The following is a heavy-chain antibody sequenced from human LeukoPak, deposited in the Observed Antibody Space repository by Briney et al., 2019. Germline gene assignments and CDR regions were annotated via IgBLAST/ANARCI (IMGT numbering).Heavy chain of an antibody. CDR2: IIPIFGTA. CDR1: GGTFSSYA. CDR3: ARVRSRYSSSSVLDYYYYMDV. D-gene: IGHD6-6*01. J-gene: IGHJ6*03. Sequence: EASVKVSCKASGGTFSSYAISWVRQAPGQGLEWMGGIIPIFGTANYAQKFQGRVTITADESTSTAYMELSSLRSEDTAVYYCARVRSRYSSSSVLDYYYYMDVWGKGTTVNLSS. V-gene: IGHV1-69*13.